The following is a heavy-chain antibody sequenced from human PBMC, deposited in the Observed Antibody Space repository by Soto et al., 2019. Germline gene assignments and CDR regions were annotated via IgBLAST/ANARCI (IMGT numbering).Heavy chain of an antibody. J-gene: IGHJ4*02. CDR2: IYYSGST. CDR1: GGSISSYY. Sequence: SETLSLTCTVSGGSISSYYWSWIRQPPGKGLEWIGYIYYSGSTNYNPSLKSRVTISVDTSKNQFSLKLSSVTAEGTAVYYCAREGIGEFQYYYDYWGQGTLVTVSS. D-gene: IGHD3-10*01. CDR3: AREGIGEFQYYYDY. V-gene: IGHV4-59*01.